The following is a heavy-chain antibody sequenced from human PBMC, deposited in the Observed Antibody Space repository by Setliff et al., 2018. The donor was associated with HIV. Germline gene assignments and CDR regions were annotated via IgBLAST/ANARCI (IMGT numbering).Heavy chain of an antibody. V-gene: IGHV4-30-2*01. J-gene: IGHJ4*02. CDR2: IYGSGST. CDR1: GGSINSGGYS. CDR3: AREIPYSYGGRGHPL. D-gene: IGHD3-22*01. Sequence: PSETLSLTCAVSGGSINSGGYSWSWIRQPPGKGLEWIGYIYGSGSTGYNPSLTSRVTMSTDTPNNRFALKLTSVTAADTAVYYCAREIPYSYGGRGHPLWGQGTLVTVSS.